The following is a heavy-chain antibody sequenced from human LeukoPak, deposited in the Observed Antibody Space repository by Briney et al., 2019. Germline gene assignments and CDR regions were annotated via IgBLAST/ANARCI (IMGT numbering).Heavy chain of an antibody. J-gene: IGHJ4*02. CDR1: GYTFTSYG. CDR2: ISAYNGNT. V-gene: IGHV1-18*01. CDR3: AREGDIAAAGTVFDY. Sequence: ASVKVSCKASGYTFTSYGISWVRQAPGQGLEWMGWISAYNGNTNCAQKLQGRVTMTTDTSTSTAYMELRSLRSDDTAVYYCAREGDIAAAGTVFDYWGQGTLVTVSS. D-gene: IGHD6-13*01.